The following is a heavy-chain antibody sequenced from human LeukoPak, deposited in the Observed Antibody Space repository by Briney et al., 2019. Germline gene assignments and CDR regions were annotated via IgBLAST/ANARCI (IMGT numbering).Heavy chain of an antibody. V-gene: IGHV4-34*01. J-gene: IGHJ4*02. CDR1: GASLSLYY. Sequence: SETPSLTCSVSGASLSLYYWNWIRQPPVKGLERIGEINHSGGTNYNPSLKSRVTISVDTSKKQFSLKLSSVTAADTAVYYCARGVDYYGVWGQGTLVTVSS. CDR3: ARGVDYYGV. CDR2: INHSGGT. D-gene: IGHD3-10*01.